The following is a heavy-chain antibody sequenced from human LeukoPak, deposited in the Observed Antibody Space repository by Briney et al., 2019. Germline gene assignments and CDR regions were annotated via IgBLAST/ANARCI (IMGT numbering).Heavy chain of an antibody. J-gene: IGHJ4*02. D-gene: IGHD2-2*01. CDR1: GFTFSSYW. CDR2: IKQDGSEK. Sequence: GGSLRLSCAASGFTFSSYWMSWVRQAPRKGLEWVANIKQDGSEKYYVDSVKGRFTISRDNAKNSLYLQMNSLRAEDTAVYYCARGGGVVVPAAIMMYFDYWGQGTLVTVSS. V-gene: IGHV3-7*01. CDR3: ARGGGVVVPAAIMMYFDY.